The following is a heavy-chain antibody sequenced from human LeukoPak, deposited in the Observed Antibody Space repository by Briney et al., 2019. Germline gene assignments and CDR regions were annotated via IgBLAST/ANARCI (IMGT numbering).Heavy chain of an antibody. J-gene: IGHJ6*03. D-gene: IGHD5/OR15-5a*01. CDR2: ISWDGIST. V-gene: IGHV3-43*01. CDR3: ARSVRNYYYYIDV. CDR1: GFNFNDYA. Sequence: GGSLRLSCAASGFNFNDYAMHWVRQTPGQGLEWVSLISWDGISTYYADSLKGRFTISRDNTEKSLFLHINSLRPEDTASYYCARSVRNYYYYIDVWGKGTMVTVS.